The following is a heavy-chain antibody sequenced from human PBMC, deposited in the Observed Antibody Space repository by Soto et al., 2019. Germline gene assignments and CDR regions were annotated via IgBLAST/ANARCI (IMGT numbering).Heavy chain of an antibody. J-gene: IGHJ4*02. Sequence: QSGGSPRLSCAASGFTFSSYAMSWVRQAPGKGLEWVSAISGSGGSTYYADSVKGRFTISRDNSKNTLYLQMNSLRAEDTAVYYCAKDDSSGYYALDYWGQGTLVTVSS. CDR1: GFTFSSYA. V-gene: IGHV3-23*01. CDR3: AKDDSSGYYALDY. D-gene: IGHD3-22*01. CDR2: ISGSGGST.